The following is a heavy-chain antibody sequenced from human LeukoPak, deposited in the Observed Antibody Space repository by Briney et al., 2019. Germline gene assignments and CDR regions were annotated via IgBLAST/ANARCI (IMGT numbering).Heavy chain of an antibody. J-gene: IGHJ4*02. Sequence: PSETLSLTCTVSGGSVSSGSYYWSWVRQAPGKGLEWVSAISGSGGSTYYADSVKGRFTISRDNSKNTLYLQMNSLRAEDTAVYYCAKDRLTGEVYWGQGTLVTVSS. CDR3: AKDRLTGEVY. CDR1: GGSVSSGSYY. D-gene: IGHD7-27*01. V-gene: IGHV3-23*01. CDR2: ISGSGGST.